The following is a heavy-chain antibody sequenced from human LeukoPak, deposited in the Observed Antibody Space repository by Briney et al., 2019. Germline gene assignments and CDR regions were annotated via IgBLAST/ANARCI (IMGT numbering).Heavy chain of an antibody. D-gene: IGHD2-15*01. CDR3: ARYCSGGSLYNWFDP. V-gene: IGHV3-64*01. CDR1: GFTFSSYA. J-gene: IGHJ5*02. CDR2: ISSNGGST. Sequence: PGGSLRLSCAASGFTFSSYAMHWVRQAPGKGLEYVSAISSNGGSTYYANSVKGRFTISRDNAKNSLYLQMNSLRAEDTAVYYCARYCSGGSLYNWFDPWGQGTLVTVSS.